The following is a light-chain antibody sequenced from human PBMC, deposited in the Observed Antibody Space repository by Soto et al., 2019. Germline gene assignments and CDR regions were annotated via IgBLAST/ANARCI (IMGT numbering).Light chain of an antibody. CDR2: GVT. CDR1: SSDVGGYNY. CDR3: SSYTSASTLLYL. Sequence: QSALTQPASVSGSPGQSITISCTGTSSDVGGYNYVSWYQQHSGIAPKLLIYGVTNRPSGVSTRFSGSKSGNTASLTISGLQAEDAADYHCSSYTSASTLLYLFGTGTKLTVL. J-gene: IGLJ1*01. V-gene: IGLV2-14*01.